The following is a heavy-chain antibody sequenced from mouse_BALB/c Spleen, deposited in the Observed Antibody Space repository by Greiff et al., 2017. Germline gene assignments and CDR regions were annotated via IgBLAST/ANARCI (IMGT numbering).Heavy chain of an antibody. J-gene: IGHJ4*01. V-gene: IGHV5-9-4*01. CDR3: AREAYSLADY. CDR1: GFTFSSYA. CDR2: ISSGGSYT. D-gene: IGHD2-10*01. Sequence: EVKLVESGGGLVKPGGSLKLSCAASGFTFSSYAMSWVRQSPEKRLEWVAEISSGGSYTYYPDTVTGRFTISRDNAKNTLYLEMSSLRSEDTAMYYCAREAYSLADYWGQGTSVTVSS.